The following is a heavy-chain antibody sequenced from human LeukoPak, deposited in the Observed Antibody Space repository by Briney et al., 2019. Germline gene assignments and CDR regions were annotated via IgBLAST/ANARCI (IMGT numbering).Heavy chain of an antibody. D-gene: IGHD4-17*01. Sequence: HPGGCLRLSCAASGFTFSNYAMMWLRQAPGKGPEWVSAIRGSGGGTEYADSVRGRFTISRDNSKNSLYLQMNRLRAEDTAVYYCARDPNGDYVGAFDILGQGTMVTVSS. CDR1: GFTFSNYA. J-gene: IGHJ3*02. V-gene: IGHV3-23*01. CDR2: IRGSGGGT. CDR3: ARDPNGDYVGAFDI.